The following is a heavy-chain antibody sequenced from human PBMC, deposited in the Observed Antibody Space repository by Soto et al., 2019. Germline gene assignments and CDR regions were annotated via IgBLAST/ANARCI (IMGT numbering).Heavy chain of an antibody. J-gene: IGHJ4*02. Sequence: EVQLLESGGGSVQPGGSLRLSCAASGFTFSSYAMHWVRRPPGKGLEWVSSISGSGGTAYYADSVKGRFSISRDSLVNTLYLQMNSLRAEETAVYYCAIGRGHNWNFDYWGQGTLVTVSP. CDR1: GFTFSSYA. CDR3: AIGRGHNWNFDY. D-gene: IGHD1-1*01. CDR2: ISGSGGTA. V-gene: IGHV3-23*01.